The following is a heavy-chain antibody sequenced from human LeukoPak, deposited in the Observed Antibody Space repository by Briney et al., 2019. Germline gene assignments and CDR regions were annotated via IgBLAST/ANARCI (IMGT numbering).Heavy chain of an antibody. Sequence: VASLRLSCVASGFTFSNYAMSWVRQTPGKGLEWVSAITGSGDSTFNADSVKGRFTVSRDNSKNTLHLQMNNLRAEDTAVYYCAKSRIVVVTAIDYWGQGILVTVSS. CDR2: ITGSGDST. CDR3: AKSRIVVVTAIDY. J-gene: IGHJ4*02. V-gene: IGHV3-23*01. D-gene: IGHD2-21*02. CDR1: GFTFSNYA.